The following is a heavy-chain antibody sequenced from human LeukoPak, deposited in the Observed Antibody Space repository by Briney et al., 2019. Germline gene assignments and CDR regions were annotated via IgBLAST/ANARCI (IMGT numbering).Heavy chain of an antibody. CDR1: GGSISSGSHH. CDR2: IYTSRST. Sequence: SETLSLTXTVSGGSISSGSHHWNWIRQPAGKGREWIGRIYTSRSTNYNPSLKSRVTISLDTSKNQFSLKLSSVTAADTAIYYCARVSAINAFDIWGQGTMVTVSS. J-gene: IGHJ3*02. V-gene: IGHV4-61*02. CDR3: ARVSAINAFDI.